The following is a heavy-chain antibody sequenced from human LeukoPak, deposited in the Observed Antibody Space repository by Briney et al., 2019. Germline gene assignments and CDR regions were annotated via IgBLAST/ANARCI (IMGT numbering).Heavy chain of an antibody. CDR3: ARVGSKVSIDY. Sequence: SETLCLTCAVSVGSFSVYYWSWIRHPPGKGLGWVGEINHSGSTNYKPSLKSRVTISGDTSKNQFSLKLSCVTAEDTAVYYCARVGSKVSIDYWGQGTLVTVSS. D-gene: IGHD2-15*01. J-gene: IGHJ4*02. V-gene: IGHV4-34*01. CDR2: INHSGST. CDR1: VGSFSVYY.